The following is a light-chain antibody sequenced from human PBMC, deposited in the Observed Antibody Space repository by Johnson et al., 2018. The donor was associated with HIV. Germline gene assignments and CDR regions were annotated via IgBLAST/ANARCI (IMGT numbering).Light chain of an antibody. CDR3: GTWDTSLSAPYV. J-gene: IGLJ1*01. Sequence: QSVLTQPPSVSAAPGQKVTISCSGSSYNIGNSYVSWYQQLPGTAPKLLIYENNKRPSGIPDRFSGSKSGTSATLGITGLQTGDGADYYCGTWDTSLSAPYVFGTGTKVTVL. CDR1: SYNIGNSY. CDR2: ENN. V-gene: IGLV1-51*02.